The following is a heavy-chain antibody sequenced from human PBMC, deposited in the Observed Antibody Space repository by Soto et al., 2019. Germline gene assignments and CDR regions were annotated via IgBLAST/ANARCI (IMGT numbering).Heavy chain of an antibody. CDR2: IYWDDDK. V-gene: IGHV2-5*02. J-gene: IGHJ1*01. Sequence: QITLKESGPTLVKPTQTLTLTCTFSGLSLSTSGVAVGWIRQPPGKALEWLALIYWDDDKRYSPSLKSRLTLTKDTSKNQVVLTMTNMDPVDTSTYYCAHRLARGATGLYFQHWGQGTPVTVSS. D-gene: IGHD3-9*01. CDR3: AHRLARGATGLYFQH. CDR1: GLSLSTSGVA.